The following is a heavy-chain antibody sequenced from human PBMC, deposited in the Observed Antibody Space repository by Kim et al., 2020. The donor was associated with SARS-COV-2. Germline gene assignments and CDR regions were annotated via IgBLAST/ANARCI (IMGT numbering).Heavy chain of an antibody. CDR1: GDSIGTTSYY. D-gene: IGHD1-1*01. CDR3: AGSTNWPYYYFAL. V-gene: IGHV4-39*01. J-gene: IGHJ2*01. CDR2: VSYSGRT. Sequence: SETLSLTCAVSGDSIGTTSYYWGWIRQPPGKGLEWIGSVSYSGRTYYHPSLKSRVTLSLDTSSNQFSLKVTSVTAADTAMFYCAGSTNWPYYYFALWGRGTLAT.